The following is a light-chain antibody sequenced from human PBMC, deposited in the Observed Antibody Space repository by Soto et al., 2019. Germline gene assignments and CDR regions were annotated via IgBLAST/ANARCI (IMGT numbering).Light chain of an antibody. CDR2: AAS. CDR1: QSISSY. V-gene: IGKV1-39*01. CDR3: QQYYSYPIT. J-gene: IGKJ5*01. Sequence: DIQMTQSPSSVYESXGDRVTICCRASQSISSYLDWYQQKPGKAPKLXXYAASSLQSGGPPRFSGSGSGTDFTRTISCLQSEDFATYYGQQYYSYPITFGQGTRLEIK.